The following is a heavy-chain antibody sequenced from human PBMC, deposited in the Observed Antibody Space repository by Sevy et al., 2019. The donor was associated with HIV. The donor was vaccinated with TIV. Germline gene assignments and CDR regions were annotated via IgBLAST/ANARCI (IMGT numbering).Heavy chain of an antibody. CDR2: ISSSSSYI. J-gene: IGHJ6*02. CDR1: GFTFSSYS. V-gene: IGHV3-21*01. CDR3: ARAIVGDIVVVPAADYYYYGMDV. Sequence: GGSLRLSCAASGFTFSSYSMNWVRQAPGKGLEWVSSISSSSSYIYYADSVKGRFTISRDNAKNSLYLQMNSLRAEDTAGYCGARAIVGDIVVVPAADYYYYGMDVWGQGTTVTVSS. D-gene: IGHD2-2*01.